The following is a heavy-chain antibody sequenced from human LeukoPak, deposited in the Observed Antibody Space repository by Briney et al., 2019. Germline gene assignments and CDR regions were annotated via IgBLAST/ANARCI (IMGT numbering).Heavy chain of an antibody. J-gene: IGHJ4*02. CDR1: GYSFTSYW. Sequence: GESLKISCKGSGYSFTSYWIGWVRQMPGKGLERMGLIYPGDSDTRDSPSFQGQVTISAGKSISTAYLQWRSLKASDTAMYYCARRYGSGSSPTLDYWGQGTLVTVSS. CDR2: IYPGDSDT. V-gene: IGHV5-51*01. CDR3: ARRYGSGSSPTLDY. D-gene: IGHD3-10*01.